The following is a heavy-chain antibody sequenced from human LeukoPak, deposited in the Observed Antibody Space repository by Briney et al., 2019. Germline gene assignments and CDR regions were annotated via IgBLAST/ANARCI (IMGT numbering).Heavy chain of an antibody. J-gene: IGHJ6*04. CDR1: GFTFSSYE. CDR3: ARALSSSWYPYYYYYGMDV. CDR2: ISSSGSTI. Sequence: GGSLRVSCAASGFTFSSYEMNWVRQAPGKGLEWVSDISSSGSTIYYADSVKGRFTISRDNAKTSLYLQMNSLRAEDTAVYYYARALSSSWYPYYYYYGMDVWGKGTTVTVSS. V-gene: IGHV3-48*03. D-gene: IGHD6-13*01.